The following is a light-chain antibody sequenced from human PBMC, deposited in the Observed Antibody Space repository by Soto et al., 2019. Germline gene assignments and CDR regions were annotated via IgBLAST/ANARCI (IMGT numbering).Light chain of an antibody. CDR3: QQTYSTPHT. Sequence: DIQMTQSPSSLSASVGDRVTITCRASQSVSTYLNWFQHKPGRAPKLLIYGTSSLQSGVPSRFSGSGSGTDYTLTSSSLQAEDVATSDCQQTYSTPHTYGQGTKMELK. V-gene: IGKV1-39*01. J-gene: IGKJ2*01. CDR1: QSVSTY. CDR2: GTS.